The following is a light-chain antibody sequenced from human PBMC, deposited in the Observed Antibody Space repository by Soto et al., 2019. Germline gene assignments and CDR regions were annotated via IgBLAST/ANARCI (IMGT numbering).Light chain of an antibody. J-gene: IGKJ1*01. V-gene: IGKV1-39*01. CDR3: QQSYSTPPWT. CDR1: QSISGW. Sequence: SQMTESPSRLSASVGDRVTITCPASQSISGWLAWYQQKPGTAPKLLIYEASNLESGVPSRFSGSGSGTDFTLTISSLQPEDFATYYCQQSYSTPPWTFGQGTKVDIK. CDR2: EAS.